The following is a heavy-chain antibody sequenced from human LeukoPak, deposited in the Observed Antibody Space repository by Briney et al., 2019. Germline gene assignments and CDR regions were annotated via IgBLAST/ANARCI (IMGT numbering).Heavy chain of an antibody. V-gene: IGHV3-7*01. Sequence: GGSLRLSCAASGFTFSNSWMTWVRQAPGKGLEWVADINEHGSTKLCVDSVKGRFTISRDNAKNSLYLQMDSLRVEDTAVYYCARDPEWGALDYWGLGTLVTVSS. CDR3: ARDPEWGALDY. D-gene: IGHD3-16*01. J-gene: IGHJ4*02. CDR1: GFTFSNSW. CDR2: INEHGSTK.